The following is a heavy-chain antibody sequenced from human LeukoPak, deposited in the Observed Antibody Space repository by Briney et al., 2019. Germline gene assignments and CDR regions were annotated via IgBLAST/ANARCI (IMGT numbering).Heavy chain of an antibody. J-gene: IGHJ6*03. CDR3: ARAPSTVTTWYYYYYMDV. CDR2: INPNSGGT. D-gene: IGHD4-17*01. V-gene: IGHV1-2*02. CDR1: GYTFTGYY. Sequence: ASVKASCKASGYTFTGYYMHWVRQAPGQGLEWMGWINPNSGGTNYAQKFQGRVTMTRDTSISTAYMELSSLRSEDTAVYYCARAPSTVTTWYYYYYMDVWGKGTTVTVSS.